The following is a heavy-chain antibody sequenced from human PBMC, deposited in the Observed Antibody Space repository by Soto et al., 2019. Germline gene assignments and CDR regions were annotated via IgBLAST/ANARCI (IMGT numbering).Heavy chain of an antibody. V-gene: IGHV1-46*03. D-gene: IGHD3-10*01. CDR2: INPSGGST. J-gene: IGHJ4*02. CDR1: GYTFTSYY. CDR3: ARGFPPITLLRGVIPSYFDY. Sequence: QVQLVQSGAEVKKPGASVKVSCKASGYTFTSYYMYWVRQAPGQGLEWMGIINPSGGSTSYAQKFQGRVTLTRDTSTTTVDMELSSLRSEDTAVYYCARGFPPITLLRGVIPSYFDYWGQGILVTVSS.